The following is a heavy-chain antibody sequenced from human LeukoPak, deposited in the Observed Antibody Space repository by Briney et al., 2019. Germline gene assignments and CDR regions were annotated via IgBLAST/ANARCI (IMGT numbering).Heavy chain of an antibody. CDR3: ARDRFGVFDY. D-gene: IGHD2-8*01. CDR1: GFTFSNYW. Sequence: GGSLRLSCAASGFTFSNYWMSWVRQTPGKGLEWVANIKQDGSEKYYVDSVKGRFTISRDNAKNSLYLQMTSLRAGDTAKYYCARDRFGVFDYWGPGTLVTVSS. CDR2: IKQDGSEK. J-gene: IGHJ4*02. V-gene: IGHV3-7*03.